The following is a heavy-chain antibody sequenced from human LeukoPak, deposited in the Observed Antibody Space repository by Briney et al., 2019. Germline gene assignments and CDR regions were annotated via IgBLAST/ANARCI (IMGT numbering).Heavy chain of an antibody. J-gene: IGHJ4*02. CDR3: ARVLRFFQEPFDY. CDR1: GLTFSSYS. CDR2: ISSSSSYI. V-gene: IGHV3-21*01. Sequence: GGSLRLSCAASGLTFSSYSMNWVRQAPGKGLEWVSSISSSSSYIYYADSVKGRFTISRDNAKNSLYLQMNSLRAEDTAVYYCARVLRFFQEPFDYWGQGTLVTVSS. D-gene: IGHD3-3*01.